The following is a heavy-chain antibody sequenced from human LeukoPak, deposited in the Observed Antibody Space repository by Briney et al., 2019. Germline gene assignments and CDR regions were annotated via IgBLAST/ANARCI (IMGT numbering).Heavy chain of an antibody. CDR2: IIPIFGTA. V-gene: IGHV1-69*13. J-gene: IGHJ6*04. D-gene: IGHD2-2*01. CDR1: GGTFTSYA. CDR3: ASSRGCSSTSCYVGGGWYYYYGMDV. Sequence: GASVKVSCMASGGTFTSYAISWVRPAPGQGLEWMGGIIPIFGTANYAQKFQGRVTTTADESTSTAYMELSSMRSEDTAVYYCASSRGCSSTSCYVGGGWYYYYGMDVWGKGTTVTVSS.